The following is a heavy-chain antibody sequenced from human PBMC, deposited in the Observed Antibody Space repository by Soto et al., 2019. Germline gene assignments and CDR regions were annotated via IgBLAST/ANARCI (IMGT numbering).Heavy chain of an antibody. CDR3: ARPAIAAAVSAFDY. CDR1: GGSFSGYY. J-gene: IGHJ4*02. D-gene: IGHD6-13*01. Sequence: QVQLQQWGAGLLKPSETLSLTCAVYGGSFSGYYWSWIRQPPGKGLAWIGEINHSGSTNYNPSLKRRVTISVDPSKNHFSLKLSSVTPADTAVYYCARPAIAAAVSAFDYWGQGTLVTVSS. V-gene: IGHV4-34*01. CDR2: INHSGST.